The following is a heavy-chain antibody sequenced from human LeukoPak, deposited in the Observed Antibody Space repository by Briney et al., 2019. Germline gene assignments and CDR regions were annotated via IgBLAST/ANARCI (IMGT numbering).Heavy chain of an antibody. CDR1: GYTFTRYA. CDR3: ARSYYYDSSAYYYGGFDY. V-gene: IGHV7-4-1*02. D-gene: IGHD3-22*01. Sequence: ASVKVSCKASGYTFTRYAMNWVRKAPGQGLEWMGSNNTNTGNPTYAQGFTGRFVFSLDTSVSTAYLQISSLKAEDTAVYYCARSYYYDSSAYYYGGFDYWGQGTLVTVSS. CDR2: NNTNTGNP. J-gene: IGHJ4*02.